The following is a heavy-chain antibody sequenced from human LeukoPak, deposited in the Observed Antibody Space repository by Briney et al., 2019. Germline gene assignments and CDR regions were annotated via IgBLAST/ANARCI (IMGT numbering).Heavy chain of an antibody. CDR1: GGTFSSYA. CDR3: AELGITMIGGV. V-gene: IGHV1-69*06. J-gene: IGHJ6*04. CDR2: IIPIFDTG. Sequence: ASVKVSCKASGGTFSSYAISWVRQAPGQGLEWMGGIIPIFDTGNYAQKFQGRVTITADKSTSTAYMELSSLISEDTAVYYCAELGITMIGGVWGKGTTVTISS. D-gene: IGHD3-10*02.